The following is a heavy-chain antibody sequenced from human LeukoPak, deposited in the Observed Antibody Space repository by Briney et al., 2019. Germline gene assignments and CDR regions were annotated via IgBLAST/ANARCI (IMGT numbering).Heavy chain of an antibody. J-gene: IGHJ4*02. CDR2: ISSGANYI. V-gene: IGHV3-21*01. Sequence: GGSLRLSCVASGFTFSSYSMNWVRQAPGKGLEWVSYISSGANYIYYADSVRGRFTVSRDNAKNSLFLQMNSLRAEDTAVYYCARVMDYYDSRGYPHWGQGTRVTASS. D-gene: IGHD3-22*01. CDR3: ARVMDYYDSRGYPH. CDR1: GFTFSSYS.